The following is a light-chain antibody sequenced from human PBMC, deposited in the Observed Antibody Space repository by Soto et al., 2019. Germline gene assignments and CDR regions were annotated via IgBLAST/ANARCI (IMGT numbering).Light chain of an antibody. CDR3: QQYYSIPFT. Sequence: DIVMTQSPDSLAMSLGERATVNCESSQTVLYSSNNKNYLAWYQQKPGQPPKLLIYWASTRESGVPDRFSGSGSGTEFTLTISSLQAEDVAVYYCQQYYSIPFTFGGGTKVEIK. V-gene: IGKV4-1*01. CDR2: WAS. CDR1: QTVLYSSNNKNY. J-gene: IGKJ4*01.